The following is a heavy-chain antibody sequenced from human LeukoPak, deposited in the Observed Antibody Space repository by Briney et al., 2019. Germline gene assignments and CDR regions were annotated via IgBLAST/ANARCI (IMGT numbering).Heavy chain of an antibody. J-gene: IGHJ4*02. D-gene: IGHD5-24*01. Sequence: SVKVSCKASGGTFSSYAISWVRQAPGQGLEWMGRIIPIFGIANYAQKFQGRVTITADKSTSTAYMELSSLRSEDTAVYYRARDRDGYNYDYWGQGTLVTVSS. CDR3: ARDRDGYNYDY. CDR2: IIPIFGIA. V-gene: IGHV1-69*04. CDR1: GGTFSSYA.